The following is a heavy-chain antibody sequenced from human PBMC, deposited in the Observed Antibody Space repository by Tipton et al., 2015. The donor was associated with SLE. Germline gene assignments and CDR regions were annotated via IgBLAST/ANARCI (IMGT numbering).Heavy chain of an antibody. CDR3: ASSTYYDFWSGFNLFDP. V-gene: IGHV4-38-2*02. CDR1: GSSIIRGYY. J-gene: IGHJ5*02. D-gene: IGHD3-3*01. Sequence: PGLVKPSGTLSPTCTVSGSSIIRGYYWVWYRQPPGQGLEWIASIYSSETTNYNPSIKSRVTISVDTSKNQFSLKLTSVTAADTAVYYCASSTYYDFWSGFNLFDPWGRGILVTVSS. CDR2: IYSSETT.